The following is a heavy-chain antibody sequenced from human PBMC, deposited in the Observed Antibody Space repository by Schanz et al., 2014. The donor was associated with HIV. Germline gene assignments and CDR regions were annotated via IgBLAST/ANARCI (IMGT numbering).Heavy chain of an antibody. J-gene: IGHJ6*02. CDR1: AYSFSGYY. D-gene: IGHD3-9*01. V-gene: IGHV1-2*02. CDR2: INSDNGT. Sequence: QVQLVQSGAEVKKPGASVTVSCKASAYSFSGYYIHWVRQAPGQGLEWMGWINSDNGTNYAQEFQGRVTMTRDTSIGTADMELRSLRADDTAVYYCARESNPYDILTDLYGMDVWGQGTTVTVSS. CDR3: ARESNPYDILTDLYGMDV.